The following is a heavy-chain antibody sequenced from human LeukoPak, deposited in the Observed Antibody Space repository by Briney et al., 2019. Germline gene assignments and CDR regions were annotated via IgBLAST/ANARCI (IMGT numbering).Heavy chain of an antibody. CDR2: IISIGGTT. D-gene: IGHD1-26*01. CDR1: GFTFSSYW. CDR3: ARLGAYYNAHWFDP. V-gene: IGHV3-74*01. J-gene: IGHJ5*02. Sequence: PGGSLRLSCAASGFTFSSYWMHWVRQAPGKGLVWVSGIISIGGTTNYADSLKGRFTISRDNAENTLYLQMNSLRAEDTAVYYCARLGAYYNAHWFDPWGQGTLVTVSS.